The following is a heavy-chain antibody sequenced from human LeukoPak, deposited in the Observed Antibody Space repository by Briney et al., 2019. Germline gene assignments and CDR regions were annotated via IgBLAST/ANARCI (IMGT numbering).Heavy chain of an antibody. D-gene: IGHD3-3*01. CDR1: GGSFSGYY. CDR3: ARQSNGADDFWSDYYYYYYMDV. V-gene: IGHV4-34*01. J-gene: IGHJ6*03. Sequence: SETLSLTCAVYGGSFSGYYWSWIRQPPGKGLEWVGEINHSGSTSYSPSLKSRVTISVDTSKNQFSLKLRSVTAADTAVYYCARQSNGADDFWSDYYYYYYMDVWGKGTTVTVSS. CDR2: INHSGST.